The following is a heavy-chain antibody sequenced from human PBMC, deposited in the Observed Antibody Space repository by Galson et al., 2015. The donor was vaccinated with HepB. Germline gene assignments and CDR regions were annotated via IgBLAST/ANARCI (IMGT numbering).Heavy chain of an antibody. Sequence: PALVKPTQTLTLTCTFSGFSLSTSGMCVSWIRQPPGKALEWLARIDWDDDKYYSTSLKTRLTISKDTSKNQVVLTMTNMDPVDTATYYCARERFPLDSGDYDYYYGMDVWGQGTTVTVSS. CDR3: ARERFPLDSGDYDYYYGMDV. CDR2: IDWDDDK. CDR1: GFSLSTSGMC. J-gene: IGHJ6*02. D-gene: IGHD4-17*01. V-gene: IGHV2-70*11.